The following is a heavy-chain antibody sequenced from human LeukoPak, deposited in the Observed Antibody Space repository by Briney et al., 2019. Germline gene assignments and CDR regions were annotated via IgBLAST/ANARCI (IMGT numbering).Heavy chain of an antibody. V-gene: IGHV3-23*01. CDR3: AKDNGDYLDY. J-gene: IGHJ4*02. CDR2: ISGSGGST. Sequence: GGSLRLSCAASGFTFSSFVMSWVRQAPGKGLEWVSAISGSGGSTYYADSVKGRFTISRDNSKNTLYLQMNSLRAEDTAVYYCAKDNGDYLDYWGQGTLVTVSS. CDR1: GFTFSSFV. D-gene: IGHD4-17*01.